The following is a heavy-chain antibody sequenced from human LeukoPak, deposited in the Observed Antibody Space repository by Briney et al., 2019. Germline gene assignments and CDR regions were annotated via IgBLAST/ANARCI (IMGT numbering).Heavy chain of an antibody. V-gene: IGHV4-34*01. Sequence: SETLSLTCAVYGGSFSGYYWSWIRQPPGKGLEWIGEINHSGSTNYNPSLKSRVTISVGTSKNQFSLKLSSVTAADTAVYYCARARSGSSYYYGMDVWGQGTTVTVSS. CDR1: GGSFSGYY. CDR2: INHSGST. J-gene: IGHJ6*02. D-gene: IGHD3-10*01. CDR3: ARARSGSSYYYGMDV.